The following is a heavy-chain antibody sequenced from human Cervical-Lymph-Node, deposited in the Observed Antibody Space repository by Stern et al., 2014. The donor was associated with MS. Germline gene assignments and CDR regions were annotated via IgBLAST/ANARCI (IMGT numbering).Heavy chain of an antibody. J-gene: IGHJ4*02. CDR3: AKDISIAVRTHCFDA. Sequence: EVQLVQSGGDLAQPGKSLRLSCAASGFTFDDYAMHWVRQPPGKGLEWVSGISWNSGNIGYVDSVKGRFTISRDNAKNSLFLHMDNLGPEDTALYYCAKDISIAVRTHCFDAWGKGTLVTVSS. CDR1: GFTFDDYA. V-gene: IGHV3-9*01. D-gene: IGHD6-6*01. CDR2: ISWNSGNI.